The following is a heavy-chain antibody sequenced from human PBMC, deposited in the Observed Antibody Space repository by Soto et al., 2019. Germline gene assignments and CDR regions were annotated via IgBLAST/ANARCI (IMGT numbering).Heavy chain of an antibody. CDR2: IDPSDSYT. J-gene: IGHJ5*02. Sequence: GESLKISCKGSGYSFTSYWISWVRQMPGKGLEWMGRIDPSDSYTNYSPSFQGHVTISADKSISTAYLQWSSLKASDTAMYYCARLVGYSGYDHTRSWFDPWGQGTLVTVSS. CDR1: GYSFTSYW. D-gene: IGHD5-12*01. CDR3: ARLVGYSGYDHTRSWFDP. V-gene: IGHV5-10-1*01.